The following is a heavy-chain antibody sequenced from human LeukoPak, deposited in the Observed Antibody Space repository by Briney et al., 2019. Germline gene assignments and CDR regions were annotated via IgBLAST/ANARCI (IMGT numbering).Heavy chain of an antibody. CDR3: AREHGFFGEENFDY. CDR2: IYYSGST. D-gene: IGHD3-3*01. J-gene: IGHJ4*02. V-gene: IGHV4-30-2*03. Sequence: SQTLSLTCAVSGGSISSGGYSWGWIRQPPGKGLEWIGSIYYSGSTYYNPSLKSRVTISVDTSKNQFSLKLSSVTAADTAVYYCAREHGFFGEENFDYWGQGTLVTVSS. CDR1: GGSISSGGYS.